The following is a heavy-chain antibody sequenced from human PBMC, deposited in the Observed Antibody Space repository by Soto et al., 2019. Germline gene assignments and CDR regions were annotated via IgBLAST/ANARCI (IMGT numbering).Heavy chain of an antibody. CDR3: ATRITVFGLLIPPFDP. CDR1: GGSVNGYY. D-gene: IGHD3-3*01. Sequence: SETLSLTCAVYGGSVNGYYWNWIRQPPGKGLEWIGEINHTGGTHYNPSLKSRVTMSVDTSKNQFSLRLSSVTAADSAIYYCATRITVFGLLIPPFDPWGQGTKVTVSS. J-gene: IGHJ5*02. CDR2: INHTGGT. V-gene: IGHV4-34*01.